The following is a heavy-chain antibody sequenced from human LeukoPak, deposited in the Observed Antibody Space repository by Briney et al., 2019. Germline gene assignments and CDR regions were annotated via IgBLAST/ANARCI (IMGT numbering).Heavy chain of an antibody. CDR1: GYTFTSYY. CDR3: ARDTRKWLLYPPSPFDY. V-gene: IGHV1-46*01. CDR2: INPSGGST. Sequence: ASVKVSCKASGYTFTSYYMHWVRRAPGQGLEWMGIINPSGGSTSYAQKFQGRVTMTRDMSTSTVYMELSSLRSDDTAVYYCARDTRKWLLYPPSPFDYWGQGTLVTVSS. J-gene: IGHJ4*02. D-gene: IGHD3-3*01.